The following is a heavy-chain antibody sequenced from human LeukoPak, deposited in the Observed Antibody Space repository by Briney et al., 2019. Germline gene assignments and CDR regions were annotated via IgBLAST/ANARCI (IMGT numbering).Heavy chain of an antibody. Sequence: ASVKVSCKASGGTFSSYAISWVRQAPGQGLEWMGRIIPILGIANYAQKFQGRVTMTRDTSTSTVYMELSSLRSEDTAVYYCARDGYYDSSGYSGDYWGQGTLVTVSS. V-gene: IGHV1-69*04. CDR3: ARDGYYDSSGYSGDY. D-gene: IGHD3-22*01. CDR1: GGTFSSYA. CDR2: IIPILGIA. J-gene: IGHJ4*02.